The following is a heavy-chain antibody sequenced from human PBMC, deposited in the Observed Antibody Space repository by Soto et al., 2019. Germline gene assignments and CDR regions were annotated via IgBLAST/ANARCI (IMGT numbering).Heavy chain of an antibody. CDR3: AKVSGDQLLSTFDY. CDR2: IWYDGSTK. V-gene: IGHV3-33*06. CDR1: GFTFGTYG. Sequence: GGSLRLSCGASGFTFGTYGMHWVRQAPGKGLEWVAVIWYDGSTKYYAESVKGRFTISRDNSKNTLYLQMNRLRAEDTAVYYCAKVSGDQLLSTFDYWGQGTLVTVSS. J-gene: IGHJ4*02. D-gene: IGHD2-2*01.